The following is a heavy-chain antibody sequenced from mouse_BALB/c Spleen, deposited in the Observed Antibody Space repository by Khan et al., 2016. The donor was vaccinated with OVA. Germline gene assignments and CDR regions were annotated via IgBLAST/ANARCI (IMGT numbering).Heavy chain of an antibody. V-gene: IGHV5-6*01. CDR1: GFTFSTYG. CDR3: TRRAYYYDSEGFAY. Sequence: VQLQESGGDLVKPGGSLTLSCAASGFTFSTYGMSWVRQAPDKRLEWVATVSTGGSYTYYPDSVKGRFTISRDTAKNTLYLQMSVLRSEDTATFYCTRRAYYYDSEGFAYWGQGTLVTVSA. J-gene: IGHJ3*01. D-gene: IGHD1-1*01. CDR2: VSTGGSYT.